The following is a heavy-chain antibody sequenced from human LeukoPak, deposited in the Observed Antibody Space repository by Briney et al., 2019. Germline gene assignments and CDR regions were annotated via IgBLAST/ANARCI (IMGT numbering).Heavy chain of an antibody. V-gene: IGHV3-64*01. CDR3: ARAVWDSSGHLFDY. D-gene: IGHD3-22*01. CDR2: ISSNGGST. Sequence: PGGSLRLSCAASGFTFSSYAMHWVRQAPGKGLEYVSAISSNGGSTYYANSVKGRFTISRDNSKNTLYLQMNSLRAEDTAVYYCARAVWDSSGHLFDYWGQGTLVTVSS. J-gene: IGHJ4*02. CDR1: GFTFSSYA.